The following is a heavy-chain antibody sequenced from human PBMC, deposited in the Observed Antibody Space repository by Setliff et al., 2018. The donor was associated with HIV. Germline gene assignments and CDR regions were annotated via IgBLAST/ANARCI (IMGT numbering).Heavy chain of an antibody. D-gene: IGHD6-19*01. CDR3: ARDRCSGCYRFDY. Sequence: SETLSLTCTVSGGSVSGSYYWSWIRQPAGKGLEWIGRIYTSGSTNYNPSLKSRVTISVDTSKNQFSLKLSSVTAADTAVYYCARDRCSGCYRFDYWGQGTLVTVSS. CDR2: IYTSGST. V-gene: IGHV4-61*02. CDR1: GGSVSGSYY. J-gene: IGHJ4*02.